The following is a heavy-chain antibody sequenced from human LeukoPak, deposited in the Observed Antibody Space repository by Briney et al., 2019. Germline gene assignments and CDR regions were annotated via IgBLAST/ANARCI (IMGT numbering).Heavy chain of an antibody. CDR1: GYTFTGYF. J-gene: IGHJ4*02. V-gene: IGHV1-2*02. CDR3: ARGQAGDYFDY. Sequence: GASVKVSCKTSGYTFTGYFIHWVRQAPGQGLEWMGWINPNSGGTSNLQKFQGRVAMTRDTSISTAYMDLSRLRSDDTAVYYCARGQAGDYFDYWGQGTLVTVSS. CDR2: INPNSGGT.